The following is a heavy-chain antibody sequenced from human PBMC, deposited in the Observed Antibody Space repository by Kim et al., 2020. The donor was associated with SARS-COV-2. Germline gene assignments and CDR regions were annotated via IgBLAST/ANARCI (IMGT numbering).Heavy chain of an antibody. Sequence: GGSLRLSCAASGFTFSSYAMHWVRQAPGKRLEWVAVISYDGSNKYYADSVKGRFTISRDNSKNTLYLQMNSLRAEDTAVYYCAREAPVLYYFDYWGQGTL. CDR2: ISYDGSNK. J-gene: IGHJ4*02. CDR3: AREAPVLYYFDY. V-gene: IGHV3-30-3*01. CDR1: GFTFSSYA. D-gene: IGHD6-6*01.